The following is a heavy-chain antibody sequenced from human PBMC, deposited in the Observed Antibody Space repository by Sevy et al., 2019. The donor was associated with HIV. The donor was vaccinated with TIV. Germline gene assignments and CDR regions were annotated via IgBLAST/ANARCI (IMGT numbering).Heavy chain of an antibody. CDR2: VYYIGGT. Sequence: SETLSLTCTVSGGSISSYYWSWIRQPPGKGLEWIGYVYYIGGTNYNPSLKNRVTISVDRTKNQFSLKLTSVTAADTAVYYCARRNDFAIWGQGTMVTVSS. J-gene: IGHJ3*02. CDR1: GGSISSYY. CDR3: ARRNDFAI. V-gene: IGHV4-59*08.